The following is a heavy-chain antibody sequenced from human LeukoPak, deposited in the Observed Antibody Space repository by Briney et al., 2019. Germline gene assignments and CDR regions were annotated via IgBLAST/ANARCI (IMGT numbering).Heavy chain of an antibody. CDR1: GFTFSSYE. Sequence: GGSLRLSCVASGFTFSSYEMNWVRQAPGKGLEWLSYIGSSDSTTHYADSVKGRFTISRDNAKNSLYLQMNSLRVEDTAVYYCARVGVMSSSWLLYWGQGTMVTVSS. CDR3: ARVGVMSSSWLLY. CDR2: IGSSDSTT. D-gene: IGHD6-13*01. V-gene: IGHV3-48*03. J-gene: IGHJ4*02.